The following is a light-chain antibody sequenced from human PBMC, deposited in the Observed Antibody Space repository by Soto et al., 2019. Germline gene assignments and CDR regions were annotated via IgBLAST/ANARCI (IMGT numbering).Light chain of an antibody. CDR3: QQYNNWWT. J-gene: IGKJ1*01. CDR2: GAS. Sequence: EVVMTQSPATLSVSPGERATLSCRASQSVSNNLAWYQQKPGQAPRLLIYGASTRATGIPARFSGSGSGTEFPLTISSLQSEAFAVYYCQQYNNWWTFGQETKVEIK. V-gene: IGKV3-15*01. CDR1: QSVSNN.